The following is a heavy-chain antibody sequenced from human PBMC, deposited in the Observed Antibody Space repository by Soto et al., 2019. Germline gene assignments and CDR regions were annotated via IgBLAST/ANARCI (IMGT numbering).Heavy chain of an antibody. V-gene: IGHV4-39*01. CDR2: IYYSGST. CDR3: ASLPKPSSSSVYYYYGMDV. J-gene: IGHJ6*02. Sequence: SETLSLTCTVSGGSISSSSYYWGWIRQPPGKGLEWIGSIYYSGSTYYNPSLKSRVTISVDTSKNQFSLKLSSVTAADTAVYYCASLPKPSSSSVYYYYGMDVWGQGTTVTVSS. CDR1: GGSISSSSYY. D-gene: IGHD6-13*01.